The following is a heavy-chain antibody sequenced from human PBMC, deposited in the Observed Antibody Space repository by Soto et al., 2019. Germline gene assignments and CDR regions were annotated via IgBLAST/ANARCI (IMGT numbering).Heavy chain of an antibody. V-gene: IGHV4-39*01. CDR3: ASSFSATGINLDY. CDR1: GGSISSKNYY. Sequence: PSETLSLTCSVSGGSISSKNYYWGWIRQPPGKGLEWIGSIHHTGSTHDNPSLKSRVTTSVDTSKNQFSLKLSSVTAADTAVYYCASSFSATGINLDYWGQGTLVTVSS. J-gene: IGHJ4*02. CDR2: IHHTGST. D-gene: IGHD1-26*01.